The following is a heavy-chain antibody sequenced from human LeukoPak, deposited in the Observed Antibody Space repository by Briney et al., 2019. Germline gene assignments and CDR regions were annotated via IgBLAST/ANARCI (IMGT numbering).Heavy chain of an antibody. J-gene: IGHJ4*02. CDR2: ISAYNGNT. CDR1: GYTFTSYG. V-gene: IGHV1-18*01. CDR3: ARSSRITMTIVVNGFDY. D-gene: IGHD3-22*01. Sequence: ASVKVSCKASGYTFTSYGISWVRQAPGQGLEWMGWISAYNGNTNYAQKFLGRVTMTTDTSTSTAYMELRSLRSDDTAVYYCARSSRITMTIVVNGFDYWGQGTLVTVSS.